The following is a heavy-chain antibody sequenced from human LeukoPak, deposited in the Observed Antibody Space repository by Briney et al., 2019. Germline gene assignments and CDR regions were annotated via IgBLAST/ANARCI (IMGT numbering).Heavy chain of an antibody. CDR1: GFTFSSYA. CDR3: ARCSEGRGPLWY. D-gene: IGHD2-21*01. V-gene: IGHV3-30-3*01. J-gene: IGHJ4*02. Sequence: GRSLRLSCAASGFTFSSYAMHCVRQAPGKGLEWVAVISYDGSNKYYADSVKGRFTISRDNSKNTLYLQMNSLRAEDTAVYYCARCSEGRGPLWYWGQGTLVTVSS. CDR2: ISYDGSNK.